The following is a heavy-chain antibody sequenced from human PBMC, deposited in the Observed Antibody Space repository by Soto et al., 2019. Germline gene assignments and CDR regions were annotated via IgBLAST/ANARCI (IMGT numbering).Heavy chain of an antibody. CDR2: IWYDGSNK. D-gene: IGHD6-13*01. CDR3: ARALGSGTVHYYYYGMDV. J-gene: IGHJ6*02. CDR1: GFTFSSYG. Sequence: PGGSLRLSCAASGFTFSSYGMHWVRQAPGKGLEWVAVIWYDGSNKNYADSVKGRFTISRDNSKNTLYLQMNSLRAEDTAVYYCARALGSGTVHYYYYGMDVWGQGTTVTVSS. V-gene: IGHV3-33*01.